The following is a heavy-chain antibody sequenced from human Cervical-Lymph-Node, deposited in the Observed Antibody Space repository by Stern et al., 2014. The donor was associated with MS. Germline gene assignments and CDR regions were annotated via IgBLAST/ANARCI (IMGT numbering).Heavy chain of an antibody. CDR3: ARFGVDTAMVTTYYFDY. V-gene: IGHV3-48*02. CDR1: GFTFSSYS. J-gene: IGHJ4*02. D-gene: IGHD5-18*01. Sequence: QLVQSGGGLVQPGGSLRLSCAASGFTFSSYSMNWVRQAPGKGLEWVSYISSSSSTIYYADSVKGRFTISRDNAKNSLYLQMNSMRDEDTAVYYCARFGVDTAMVTTYYFDYWGQGTLVTVSS. CDR2: ISSSSSTI.